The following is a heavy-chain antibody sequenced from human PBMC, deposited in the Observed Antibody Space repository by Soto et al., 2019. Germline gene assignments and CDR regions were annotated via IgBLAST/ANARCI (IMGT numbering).Heavy chain of an antibody. CDR2: ISAYNGNA. Sequence: ASVKVSCKASGYTFTSYGISWVRQAPGQGLEWMGWISAYNGNANYAQKLQGRVTMTTDTSTSTAYMELRSLRSDDTAVYYCARSGGGGGVKPPDRHIDYWGQGTLVTVSS. CDR3: ARSGGGGGVKPPDRHIDY. D-gene: IGHD2-8*02. V-gene: IGHV1-18*01. J-gene: IGHJ4*02. CDR1: GYTFTSYG.